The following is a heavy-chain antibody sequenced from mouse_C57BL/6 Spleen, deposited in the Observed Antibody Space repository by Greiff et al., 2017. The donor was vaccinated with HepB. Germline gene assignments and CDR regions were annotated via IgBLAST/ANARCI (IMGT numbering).Heavy chain of an antibody. Sequence: EVQLQQSGPALVKPGASVKISCKASGYSFTGYYMNWVKQSPEKSLEWIGEINPSTGGTTYNQKFKAKATLTVDKSSSTAYMQLKRLTSEDSAVYYCASRWFAYWGQGTLVTVSA. CDR2: INPSTGGT. CDR3: ASRWFAY. CDR1: GYSFTGYY. J-gene: IGHJ3*01. V-gene: IGHV1-42*01.